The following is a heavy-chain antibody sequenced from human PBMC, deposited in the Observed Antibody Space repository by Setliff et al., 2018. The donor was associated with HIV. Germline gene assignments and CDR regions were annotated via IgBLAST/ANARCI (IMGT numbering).Heavy chain of an antibody. CDR1: DFSLYVFN. D-gene: IGHD3-9*01. Sequence: GGSLRLSCAASDFSLYVFNMNWVRQAPGTGLEWVASISSTTGYIFYADSAKGRFIISRDNAKNSLYLQMDSLRAEDTAVYYCAKALGQDWPDTFDIWGQGTMVTVSS. CDR3: AKALGQDWPDTFDI. CDR2: ISSTTGYI. V-gene: IGHV3-21*01. J-gene: IGHJ3*02.